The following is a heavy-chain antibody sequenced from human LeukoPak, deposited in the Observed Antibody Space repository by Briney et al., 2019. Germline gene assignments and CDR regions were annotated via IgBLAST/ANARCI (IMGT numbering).Heavy chain of an antibody. CDR2: INPNSGGT. V-gene: IGHV1-2*02. J-gene: IGHJ3*02. Sequence: ASVTVSCKASGYTFTDYYIHWVRQAPGQGLEWMGWINPNSGGTKYARRFQGRVTMTRDASISTAYTELSSLRSDDTAVYYCARVVDGYNYGAFDIWGQGTLVTVSS. CDR1: GYTFTDYY. D-gene: IGHD5-24*01. CDR3: ARVVDGYNYGAFDI.